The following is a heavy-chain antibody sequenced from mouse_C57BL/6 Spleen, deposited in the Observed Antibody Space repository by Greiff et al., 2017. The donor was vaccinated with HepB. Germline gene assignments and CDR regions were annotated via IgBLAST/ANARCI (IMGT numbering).Heavy chain of an antibody. CDR3: AREGSGYIFAY. Sequence: DVKLQESGPGMVKPSQSLSLTCTVTGYSITSGYDWHWIRHFPGNKLEWMGYISYSGSTNYNPSLKSRISITHDTSKNHFFLKLNSVTTEDTATYYCAREGSGYIFAYWGQGTLVTVSA. D-gene: IGHD3-2*02. CDR2: ISYSGST. J-gene: IGHJ3*01. V-gene: IGHV3-1*01. CDR1: GYSITSGYD.